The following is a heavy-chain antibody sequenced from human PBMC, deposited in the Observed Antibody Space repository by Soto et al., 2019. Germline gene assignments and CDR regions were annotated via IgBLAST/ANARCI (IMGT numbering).Heavy chain of an antibody. D-gene: IGHD5-12*01. CDR3: ARHFTRRDGSASYDF. CDR1: GYSFTSYW. CDR2: IYPGDSDT. J-gene: IGHJ4*02. V-gene: IGHV5-51*01. Sequence: ESLKISCKGSGYSFTSYWIGWVRQMPGKGLEWMGIIYPGDSDTRYSPSFQGQVTISADKSISTAYLQWSSLKASDTAMYYCARHFTRRDGSASYDFWGQGTLVTVFS.